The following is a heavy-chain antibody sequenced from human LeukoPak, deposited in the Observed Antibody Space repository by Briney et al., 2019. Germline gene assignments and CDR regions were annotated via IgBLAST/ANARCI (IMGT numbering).Heavy chain of an antibody. J-gene: IGHJ5*01. CDR1: GHSFTKYG. D-gene: IGHD3-16*01. CDR3: VRDEFTAQAWFDF. CDR2: ISANTGHA. Sequence: ASVKVSCKASGHSFTKYGFSWVRQAPGQGLEWMGWISANTGHANYAQNLQGRVTLTTDTSTTTAYMELRSLRFDDTAVYYCVRDEFTAQAWFDFWGQGTPVTVSS. V-gene: IGHV1-18*01.